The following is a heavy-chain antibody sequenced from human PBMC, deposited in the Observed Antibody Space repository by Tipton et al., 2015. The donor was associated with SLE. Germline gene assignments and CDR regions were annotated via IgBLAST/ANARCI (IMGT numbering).Heavy chain of an antibody. CDR1: VGTFNDYD. J-gene: IGHJ4*02. CDR3: ARHRGSRIAAAGYYFDY. Sequence: TLSLTCLVSVGTFNDYDWAWLRQAPGKGLEWSGEISHDGGANYNPSLESRGTISLETSKNQFSLKLSSVTAADTAVYYCARHRGSRIAAAGYYFDYWGQGTLVTVSS. V-gene: IGHV4-34*01. D-gene: IGHD6-13*01. CDR2: ISHDGGA.